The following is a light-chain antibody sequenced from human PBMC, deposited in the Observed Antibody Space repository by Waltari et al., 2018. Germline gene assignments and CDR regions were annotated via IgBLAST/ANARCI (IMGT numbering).Light chain of an antibody. Sequence: QSVLTQPPSVSAAPGQKVTISCSGSNSNIGNNYVSWYQQLPGTAPKLLIYDQNKRPSGIPHRFSGSKSGTSATLGITGLQSGDEADYYCGTWDSSLSAVFVGGTQLTVL. J-gene: IGLJ7*01. CDR2: DQN. V-gene: IGLV1-51*01. CDR1: NSNIGNNY. CDR3: GTWDSSLSAV.